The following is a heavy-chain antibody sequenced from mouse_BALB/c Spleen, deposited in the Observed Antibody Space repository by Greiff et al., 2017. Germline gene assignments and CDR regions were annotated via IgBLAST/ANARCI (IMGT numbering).Heavy chain of an antibody. CDR2: INPSNGGT. D-gene: IGHD2-4*01. J-gene: IGHJ2*01. CDR1: GYTFTSYY. V-gene: IGHV1S81*02. Sequence: QVQLQQSGAELVKPGASVKLSCKASGYTFTSYYMYWVKQRPGQGLEWIGEINPSNGGTNFNEKFKSKATLTVDKSSSTAYMQLSSLTSEDSAVYYCTSEGLRRSFDYWGQGTTLTVSA. CDR3: TSEGLRRSFDY.